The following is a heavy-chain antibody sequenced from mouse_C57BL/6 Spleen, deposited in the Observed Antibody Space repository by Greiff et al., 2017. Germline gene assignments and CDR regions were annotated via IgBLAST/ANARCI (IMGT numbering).Heavy chain of an antibody. Sequence: EVMLVESGGGLVKPGGSLKLSCAASGFTFSSYAMSWVRQTPEKRLEWVATISDGGSYTYYPDNVKGRFTISRDNAKNNLYLQMSHLKSEDTAMYYCARDHPYYAMDYWGQGTSVTVSS. CDR3: ARDHPYYAMDY. J-gene: IGHJ4*01. CDR1: GFTFSSYA. V-gene: IGHV5-4*01. CDR2: ISDGGSYT.